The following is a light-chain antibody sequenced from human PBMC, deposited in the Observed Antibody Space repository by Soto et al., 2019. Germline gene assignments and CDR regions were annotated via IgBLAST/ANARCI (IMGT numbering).Light chain of an antibody. CDR1: QGISSY. CDR2: AAS. V-gene: IGKV1-8*01. Sequence: AIRMTQSPSSFSASTGDRVTITCRASQGISSYLAWYQQKPGKAPKLLIYAASTLQSGVPSRFSGSGSGTDFTLTISCLQSEDFATYYCQQYYSYPLFTFGPGTKWISN. J-gene: IGKJ3*01. CDR3: QQYYSYPLFT.